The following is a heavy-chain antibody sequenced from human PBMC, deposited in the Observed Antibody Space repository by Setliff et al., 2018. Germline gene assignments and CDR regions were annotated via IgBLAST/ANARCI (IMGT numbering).Heavy chain of an antibody. CDR1: GGAISNYY. D-gene: IGHD2-21*01. Sequence: PSETLSLTCTVSGGAISNYYWSWIRQPPGKGLEWIGYIYSSGSTNYNPSLKSRVAISLDTSKSQFSLRLSSLTAADTAVYYCARSGMPRLLYVGYLGLGTLVTVSS. J-gene: IGHJ4*02. CDR2: IYSSGST. CDR3: ARSGMPRLLYVGY. V-gene: IGHV4-4*08.